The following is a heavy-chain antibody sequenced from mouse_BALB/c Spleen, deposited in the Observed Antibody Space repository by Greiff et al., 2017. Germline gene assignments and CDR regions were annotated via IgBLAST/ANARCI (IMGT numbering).Heavy chain of an antibody. CDR3: ARDGGYYAMDY. CDR2: IWAGGST. V-gene: IGHV2-9*02. J-gene: IGHJ4*01. CDR1: GFSLTSYG. Sequence: VQRVESGPGLVAPSQSLSITCTVSGFSLTSYGVHWVRQPPGKGLEWLGVIWAGGSTNYNSALMSRLSISKDNSKSQVFLKMNSLQTDDTAMYYCARDGGYYAMDYWGQGTSVTVSS.